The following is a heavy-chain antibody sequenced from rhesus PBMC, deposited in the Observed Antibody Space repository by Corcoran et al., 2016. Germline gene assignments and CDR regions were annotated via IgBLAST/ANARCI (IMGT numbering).Heavy chain of an antibody. CDR2: SGGSSGST. D-gene: IGHD3-34*01. J-gene: IGHJ4*01. V-gene: IGHV4-127*01. Sequence: QVQLQESGPGLVKPAETLSLTCAVSGYSISSGYGWSWIRQPPGKGLEWIGVSGGSSGSTNSNPYLKSRVTISKDTSKNQFSLKLSSVTAADTAVDYCVRAGYYCDYWGQGVLVTVSS. CDR1: GYSISSGYG. CDR3: VRAGYYCDY.